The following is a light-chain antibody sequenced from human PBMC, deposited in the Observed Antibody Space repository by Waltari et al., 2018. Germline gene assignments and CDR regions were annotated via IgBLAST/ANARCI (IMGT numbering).Light chain of an antibody. Sequence: SYEVPQPPSVSVSPGQTATISCSGDNLGGKYVCWFQHKPGQAPFLIIYQDNKRPSGIPGRFSASNSGNTATLTISGAQAVDEADYYCQSWDSDLTFGGGTKLTVL. CDR2: QDN. CDR1: NLGGKY. CDR3: QSWDSDLT. J-gene: IGLJ2*01. V-gene: IGLV3-1*01.